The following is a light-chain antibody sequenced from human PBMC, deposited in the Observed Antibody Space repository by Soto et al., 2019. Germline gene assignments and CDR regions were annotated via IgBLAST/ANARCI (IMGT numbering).Light chain of an antibody. Sequence: EIVLTQSPATLSFSPGERATLSCWASQSVSSSYLAWYQQKPGQAPRLLIYGASSRATGIPDRFSGGGSGTDFTLTISRLEPEDFAVYYCQQFSSYPLTFGGGTKVDI. CDR2: GAS. CDR1: QSVSSSY. CDR3: QQFSSYPLT. J-gene: IGKJ4*01. V-gene: IGKV3-20*01.